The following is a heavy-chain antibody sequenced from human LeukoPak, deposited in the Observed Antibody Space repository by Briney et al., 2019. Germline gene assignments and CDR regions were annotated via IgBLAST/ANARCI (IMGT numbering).Heavy chain of an antibody. CDR3: ARLAVRGPGYCSGGSCYSGGMDV. D-gene: IGHD2-15*01. J-gene: IGHJ6*02. CDR1: GYSFTSYW. CDR2: IYPGDSDT. V-gene: IGHV5-51*01. Sequence: GESLKISCKGSGYSFTSYWIGWVRQMPGKGLEWMGIIYPGDSDTRYSPSFQGQVTISVDKSISTAYLQWSSLKASDTAMYYCARLAVRGPGYCSGGSCYSGGMDVWGQGTTVTVSS.